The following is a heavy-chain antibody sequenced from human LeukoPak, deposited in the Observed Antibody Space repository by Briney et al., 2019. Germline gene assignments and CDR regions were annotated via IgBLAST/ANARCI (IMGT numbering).Heavy chain of an antibody. CDR3: ARGGRGSAAVVAPRSFDI. V-gene: IGHV3-30*14. J-gene: IGHJ3*02. Sequence: GSLRLSCAASGFTFSSYAMHWVRQAPGKGLEWVAVISYDGSNKYYTDSVKGRFIISRDISKNTLYLQMNSLRAEDSALYYCARGGRGSAAVVAPRSFDIWGQGTMVTVSS. D-gene: IGHD3-22*01. CDR2: ISYDGSNK. CDR1: GFTFSSYA.